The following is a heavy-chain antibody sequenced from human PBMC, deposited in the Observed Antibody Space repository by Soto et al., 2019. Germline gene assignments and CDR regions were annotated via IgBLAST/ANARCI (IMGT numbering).Heavy chain of an antibody. D-gene: IGHD4-17*01. J-gene: IGHJ4*02. Sequence: SETLSLTCTVSGGSISSYYWIWIRQPPGKGLEWIGYISYSGSTNYNPSLKSRPTISVDTSKNQFSLKLRSVTAADTAVYYCARASPYGDYALDYWGQGTLVTVS. CDR1: GGSISSYY. CDR2: ISYSGST. V-gene: IGHV4-59*01. CDR3: ARASPYGDYALDY.